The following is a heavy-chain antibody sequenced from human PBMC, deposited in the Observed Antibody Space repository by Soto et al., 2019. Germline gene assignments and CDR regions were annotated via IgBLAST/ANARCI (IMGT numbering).Heavy chain of an antibody. V-gene: IGHV1-18*01. CDR2: IGAYNGNT. Sequence: QVQLVQSGAEVKKPGASVKVSCKSSGYSFRNYGITWVRQAPGQGLEWMGWIGAYNGNTNYAQKFQGRVTMTTDTSTSTAYLEPRSLRSDDTAVYYCARDSLPMAVAAPDNWGQGTLVTVSS. CDR1: GYSFRNYG. D-gene: IGHD2-15*01. CDR3: ARDSLPMAVAAPDN. J-gene: IGHJ4*02.